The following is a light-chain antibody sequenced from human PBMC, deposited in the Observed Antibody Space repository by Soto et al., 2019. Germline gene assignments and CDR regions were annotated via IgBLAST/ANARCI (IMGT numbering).Light chain of an antibody. J-gene: IGKJ4*01. V-gene: IGKV1-12*01. CDR3: QQTNSFPHT. CDR1: QSIDSW. Sequence: DIRMTQSPSTLSASVGDRVTITCRASQSIDSWLAWYQQKPGKAPKLLIYAASTLQRGVPSRFSGSGSTTDFTLTISSXQPEDFATYFCQQTNSFPHTFGGGTKVDIK. CDR2: AAS.